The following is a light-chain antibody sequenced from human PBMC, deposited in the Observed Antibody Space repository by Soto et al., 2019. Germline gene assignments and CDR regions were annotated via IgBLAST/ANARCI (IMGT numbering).Light chain of an antibody. Sequence: EIVLTQSPGTLSLSPGERATLSCRASQSVSGSYLAWYQQKPGQAPRLLIVGSFARATGIPARFSGSGSGSEFTLTISGLQSEDFAVYYCQQYNDRPPITFGQGTRLEIK. CDR3: QQYNDRPPIT. J-gene: IGKJ5*01. CDR2: GSF. V-gene: IGKV3-15*01. CDR1: QSVSGSY.